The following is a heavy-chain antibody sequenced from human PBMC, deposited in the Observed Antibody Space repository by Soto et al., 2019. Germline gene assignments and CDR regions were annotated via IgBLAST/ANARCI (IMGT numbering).Heavy chain of an antibody. CDR1: GFTFSSYG. D-gene: IGHD3-10*01. CDR3: ARDPTSGRPSAPFGY. J-gene: IGHJ4*02. Sequence: QVQLVESGGGVVQPGRSLRLSCAASGFTFSSYGMHWVRQAPGKGLEWVAVIWYDGSNKYYADSVKGRFTISRDNSKNTLYMQMNSLRAEDTAVYYCARDPTSGRPSAPFGYWGQGTLVTVSS. V-gene: IGHV3-33*01. CDR2: IWYDGSNK.